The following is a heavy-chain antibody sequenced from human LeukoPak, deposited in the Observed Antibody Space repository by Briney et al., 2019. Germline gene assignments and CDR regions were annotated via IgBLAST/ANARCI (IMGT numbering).Heavy chain of an antibody. CDR2: IIPIFGTA. CDR3: ARAGDYYDSSGYGYFGY. CDR1: GGTFSSYA. D-gene: IGHD3-22*01. V-gene: IGHV1-69*06. J-gene: IGHJ4*02. Sequence: SVKVSCKASGGTFSSYAIIWVRQAPGQGLEWMGRIIPIFGTANYAQKFQGRVTITADKSTSTAYMELSSLRSEDTAVYYCARAGDYYDSSGYGYFGYWGQGTLVTVSS.